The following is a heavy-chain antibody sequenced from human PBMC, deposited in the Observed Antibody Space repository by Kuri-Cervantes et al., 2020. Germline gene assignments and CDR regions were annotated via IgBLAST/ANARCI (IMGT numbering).Heavy chain of an antibody. D-gene: IGHD2-2*02. J-gene: IGHJ4*02. CDR3: AKVLRRHIVVVPAALPLDY. V-gene: IGHV3-30-3*01. CDR1: GFTFSSYT. CDR2: ISYDGSNK. Sequence: GGSLRLSCAASGFTFSSYTMHWVRQAPGEGLEWVALISYDGSNKYYADSVKGRFTISRDNSKNTLYLQMNSLRAEDTAVYYCAKVLRRHIVVVPAALPLDYWGQGTLVTVSS.